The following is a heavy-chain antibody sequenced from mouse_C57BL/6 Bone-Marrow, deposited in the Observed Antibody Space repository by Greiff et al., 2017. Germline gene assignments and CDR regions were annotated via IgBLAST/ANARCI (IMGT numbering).Heavy chain of an antibody. D-gene: IGHD3-3*01. CDR2: ISYDGSN. CDR3: ARLGGFAY. J-gene: IGHJ3*01. V-gene: IGHV3-6*01. CDR1: GYSITSGYY. Sequence: EVKLVESGPGLVKPSQSLSLTCSVTGYSITSGYYWNWIRQFPGNKLEWMGYISYDGSNNYKPSLKNRISITRDTSKNQFFLKLNSVTTEVTATYYWARLGGFAYWGQGTLVTVSA.